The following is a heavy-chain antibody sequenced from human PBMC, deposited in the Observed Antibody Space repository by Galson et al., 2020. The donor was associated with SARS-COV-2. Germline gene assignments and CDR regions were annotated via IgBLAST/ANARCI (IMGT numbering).Heavy chain of an antibody. D-gene: IGHD2-21*02. CDR3: ARPSYGGHSYWYFDF. CDR1: GFSFSGYE. Sequence: GGSLRLSCAASGFSFSGYEMNWVRQAPGKGLEWVAYISTTGTIIYYADSAHGRFTISRDNAEGSLYLQMNNLRDDDTAVYYCARPSYGGHSYWYFDFWGRGTLVTVSS. V-gene: IGHV3-48*03. J-gene: IGHJ2*01. CDR2: ISTTGTII.